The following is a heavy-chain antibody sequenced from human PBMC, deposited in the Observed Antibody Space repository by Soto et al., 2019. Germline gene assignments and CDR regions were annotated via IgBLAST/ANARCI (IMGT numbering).Heavy chain of an antibody. Sequence: SETLSLTCAVYGGSFSGYYCSWIRQPPGKGLEWIGEINHSGSTNYNPSLKSRVTISVDTSKNQFSLKLSSVTAADTAVYYCARGFGRSWYYWFDPWGQGTLVTVSS. V-gene: IGHV4-34*01. CDR2: INHSGST. CDR1: GGSFSGYY. J-gene: IGHJ5*02. D-gene: IGHD6-13*01. CDR3: ARGFGRSWYYWFDP.